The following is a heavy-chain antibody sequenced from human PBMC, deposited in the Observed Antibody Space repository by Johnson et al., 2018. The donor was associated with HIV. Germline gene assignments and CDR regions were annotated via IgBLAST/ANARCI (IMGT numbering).Heavy chain of an antibody. CDR1: GITVGTNY. J-gene: IGHJ3*02. CDR2: IGGSGGTT. Sequence: VQLVESGGGLVQPGGSLRLSCAASGITVGTNYMSWVRQAPGRGLEWVSTIGGSGGTTYYAASVKGRFTISRDSSKNTVYLHMDSLRVGDTAMYYCAKYGGGGTYFSAFDIWGQGTMVTVSS. CDR3: AKYGGGGTYFSAFDI. D-gene: IGHD1-26*01. V-gene: IGHV3-23*04.